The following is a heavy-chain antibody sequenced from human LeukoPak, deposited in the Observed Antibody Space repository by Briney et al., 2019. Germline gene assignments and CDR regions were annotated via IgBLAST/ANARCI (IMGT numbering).Heavy chain of an antibody. J-gene: IGHJ4*02. Sequence: GGSLRLSCAVSGLSFSSYWMHWVRQAPGKGLVWVARTNLHGTAVDYADSVRGRFTISRDNAKNTLFLQMNSLRAEDTAVYYCASAFTYVRLGDHWGQGTLFAVSS. D-gene: IGHD3-16*01. CDR2: TNLHGTAV. CDR3: ASAFTYVRLGDH. V-gene: IGHV3-74*01. CDR1: GLSFSSYW.